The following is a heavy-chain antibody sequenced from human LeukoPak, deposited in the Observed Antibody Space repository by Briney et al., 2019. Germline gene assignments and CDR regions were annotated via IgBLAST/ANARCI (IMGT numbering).Heavy chain of an antibody. D-gene: IGHD3-3*01. CDR3: ASIPPFWSGYYDNWFDP. V-gene: IGHV4-39*01. J-gene: IGHJ5*02. CDR1: GGSISSGGYY. CDR2: IYYSGST. Sequence: SETLSLTCTVSGGSISSGGYYWGWIRQPPGKGLEWIGSIYYSGSTYYNPSLKSRVTISVDTSKNQFSLKLSSVTAADTAVYYCASIPPFWSGYYDNWFDPWGQGTLVTVSS.